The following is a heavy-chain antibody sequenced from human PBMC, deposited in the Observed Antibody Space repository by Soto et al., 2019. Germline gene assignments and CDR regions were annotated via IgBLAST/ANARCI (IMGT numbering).Heavy chain of an antibody. CDR3: ARDLLTMASGYYYYGMHV. Sequence: ASVKVSCKASGYTFTGYYMHWVRQAPGQGLEWMGWINPNSGGTNYAQKFQGRVTMTRDTSISTAYMELSRLRSDDTAVYYCARDLLTMASGYYYYGMHVWGQGTPVTVSS. CDR2: INPNSGGT. J-gene: IGHJ6*02. CDR1: GYTFTGYY. V-gene: IGHV1-2*02. D-gene: IGHD3-10*01.